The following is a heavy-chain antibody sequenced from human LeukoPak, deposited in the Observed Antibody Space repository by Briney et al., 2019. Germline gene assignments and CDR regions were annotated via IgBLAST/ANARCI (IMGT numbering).Heavy chain of an antibody. V-gene: IGHV4-39*01. Sequence: SETLSLTCTVSGGSISSSSYYWGWIRQPPGKGLEWIGSIYYSGSTYYNPSLKSRVTISVDTSKNQFSLKLSSVTAADTAVYYCARHEWLVLFDYWGQGTLVTVSS. CDR3: ARHEWLVLFDY. CDR2: IYYSGST. CDR1: GGSISSSSYY. J-gene: IGHJ4*02. D-gene: IGHD6-19*01.